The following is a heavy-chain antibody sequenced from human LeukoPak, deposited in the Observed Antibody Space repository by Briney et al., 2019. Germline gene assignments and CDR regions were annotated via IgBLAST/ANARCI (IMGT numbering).Heavy chain of an antibody. CDR3: ARGLLVPAAISSSWLKPFDY. V-gene: IGHV4-34*01. Sequence: SETLSLTCAVYGGSLSGSYWSWIRQPPGKGLEWIGEINHSGSTNYTPSLKSRVTISVDTSKSQFSLKLSSVTAADTAVYYCARGLLVPAAISSSWLKPFDYWGQGTLVTVSS. D-gene: IGHD2-2*01. J-gene: IGHJ4*02. CDR2: INHSGST. CDR1: GGSLSGSY.